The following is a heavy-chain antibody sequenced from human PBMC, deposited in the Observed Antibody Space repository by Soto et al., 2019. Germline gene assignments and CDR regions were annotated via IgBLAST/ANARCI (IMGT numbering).Heavy chain of an antibody. V-gene: IGHV3-33*01. J-gene: IGHJ2*01. CDR2: IWNDGTKK. CDR1: GFVYSTYA. Sequence: VQLVESGGGVVQPGRYLRLCCAASGFVYSTYAMPWVRLSPGKGLEWVALIWNDGTKKYYMDSVKGRFIISRDNSQNTLNLQMDSLRPEDTAVYFCVRGIPSQYSSNWLYWYFDLWGRGTQVSVSS. D-gene: IGHD6-13*01. CDR3: VRGIPSQYSSNWLYWYFDL.